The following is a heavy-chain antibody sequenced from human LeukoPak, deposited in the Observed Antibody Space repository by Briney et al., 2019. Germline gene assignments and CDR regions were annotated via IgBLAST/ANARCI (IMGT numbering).Heavy chain of an antibody. CDR3: ATPLLIVATTKLDY. Sequence: PGGSLRLSCAASGFTFSSYGMHWVRQAPGKGLEWVAFIRYDGSNKYYADSVKGRFTISRDNSKNTLYLQMNSLRAEDTAVYYCATPLLIVATTKLDYWGQGTLVTVSS. J-gene: IGHJ4*02. D-gene: IGHD5-12*01. CDR2: IRYDGSNK. CDR1: GFTFSSYG. V-gene: IGHV3-30*02.